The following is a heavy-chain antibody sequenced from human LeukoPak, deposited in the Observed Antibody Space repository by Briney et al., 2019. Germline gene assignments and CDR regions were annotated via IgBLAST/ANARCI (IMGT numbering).Heavy chain of an antibody. CDR3: AREVICSGGSCHEGVDY. Sequence: SETLSLTCAVYGGSFSGYYWSWIRQPPGKGLEWIGEINHSGSTNYNPSLKSRVTISVDTSKNQFSLKLSSVTAADTAVYYCAREVICSGGSCHEGVDYWGQGTLVTVSS. CDR1: GGSFSGYY. CDR2: INHSGST. J-gene: IGHJ4*02. D-gene: IGHD2-15*01. V-gene: IGHV4-34*01.